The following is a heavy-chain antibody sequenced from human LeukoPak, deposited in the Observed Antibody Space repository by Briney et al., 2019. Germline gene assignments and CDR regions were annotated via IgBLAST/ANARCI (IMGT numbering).Heavy chain of an antibody. J-gene: IGHJ4*02. CDR3: ARRHGRCSDGSCYYPDY. CDR1: GYTFTGYA. D-gene: IGHD2-15*01. V-gene: IGHV1-2*02. Sequence: ASVKVSCKASGYTFTGYAIHWVRQAPGQGLEWMGWINPEKRDTGYAHKFQGRVTMTSDTSISTAYMELSSLRSDDTAVYYCARRHGRCSDGSCYYPDYWGQGTLVTVSS. CDR2: INPEKRDT.